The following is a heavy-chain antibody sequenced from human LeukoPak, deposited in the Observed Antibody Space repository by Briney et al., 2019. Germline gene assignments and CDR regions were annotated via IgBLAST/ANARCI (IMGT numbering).Heavy chain of an antibody. CDR2: ISSSGSTI. J-gene: IGHJ4*02. CDR1: GFTFSSYE. V-gene: IGHV3-48*03. Sequence: GGSLRLSCAASGFTFSSYEMNWVRQAPGKGLEWVSYISSSGSTIYYADSVKGRFTISRDNAKNSLYLQMNSLRAEDTAVYYCARDPTPYYFDYWGQGTLVTVSS. CDR3: ARDPTPYYFDY.